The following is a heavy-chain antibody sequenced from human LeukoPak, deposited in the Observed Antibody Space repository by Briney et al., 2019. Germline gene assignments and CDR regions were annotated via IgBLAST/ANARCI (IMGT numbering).Heavy chain of an antibody. V-gene: IGHV3-11*04. D-gene: IGHD3-22*01. CDR3: AKVGYYYDSSGYYGGGYFDY. J-gene: IGHJ4*02. CDR2: ISSTVSTI. CDR1: GFTFSDYY. Sequence: KPGGSLRLSCAASGFTFSDYYMTWIRQAPGKGLEWLAYISSTVSTIYYADSVKGRFTISRDNAKNSLDLQMNSLRAEDTAVYYCAKVGYYYDSSGYYGGGYFDYWGQGTLVTVSS.